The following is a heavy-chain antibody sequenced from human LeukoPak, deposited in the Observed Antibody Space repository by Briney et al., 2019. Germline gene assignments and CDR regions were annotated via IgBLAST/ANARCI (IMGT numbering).Heavy chain of an antibody. J-gene: IGHJ4*02. CDR2: IYYSGST. CDR3: ARVQLDILTGYSPKHFDY. V-gene: IGHV4-31*03. Sequence: SQTLSLTCTVSGGSISSGGYYWSWIRQHPGKGLEWIGYIYYSGSTYYNPSLKSRVTISVDTSKNQFSLKLSSVTAADTAVYYCARVQLDILTGYSPKHFDYWGQGTLVTVSS. D-gene: IGHD3-9*01. CDR1: GGSISSGGYY.